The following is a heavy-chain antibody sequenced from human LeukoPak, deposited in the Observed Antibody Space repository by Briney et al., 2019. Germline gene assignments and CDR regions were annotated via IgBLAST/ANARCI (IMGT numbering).Heavy chain of an antibody. D-gene: IGHD6-13*01. CDR3: ARDGGDSSSLSWFDP. Sequence: PSETLSLTCTVSGGSINSGGYYWNWIRQPPGKGLEWIGHIYHSGSTYYNPSLKSRVTISVDRSKDQFSLNLSSVTAADTAVYYCARDGGDSSSLSWFDPWGQGTLVTVSS. V-gene: IGHV4-30-2*01. CDR1: GGSINSGGYY. J-gene: IGHJ5*02. CDR2: IYHSGST.